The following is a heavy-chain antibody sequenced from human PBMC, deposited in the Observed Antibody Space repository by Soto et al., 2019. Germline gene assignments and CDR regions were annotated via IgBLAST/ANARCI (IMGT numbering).Heavy chain of an antibody. CDR1: GFSLSTSGVG. V-gene: IGHV2-5*02. CDR3: AHRGYMYGNWDQGYIDH. Sequence: QITLKESGPPRVKPTQTLTLTCTFSGFSLSTSGVGVAWIRQPPGKALEWLAVIYWDDDKRYSASLKSRVTTTKDTSKTQVVLTMTYVDLVDTGTYFCAHRGYMYGNWDQGYIDHWGQGILVTVSS. J-gene: IGHJ4*02. CDR2: IYWDDDK. D-gene: IGHD5-18*01.